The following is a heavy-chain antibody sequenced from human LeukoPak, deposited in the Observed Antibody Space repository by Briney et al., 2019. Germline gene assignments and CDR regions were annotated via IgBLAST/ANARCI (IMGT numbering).Heavy chain of an antibody. J-gene: IGHJ4*02. CDR3: ARGGSYLSPLGYFDY. Sequence: GRSLRLSCAASGFTFSSYAMHWVRQAPGKGLKWVAVISYDGSNKYYADSVKGRFTISRDNSKNTLYLQMNSLRAEDTAVYYCARGGSYLSPLGYFDYWGQGTLVTVSS. D-gene: IGHD1-26*01. CDR1: GFTFSSYA. V-gene: IGHV3-30-3*01. CDR2: ISYDGSNK.